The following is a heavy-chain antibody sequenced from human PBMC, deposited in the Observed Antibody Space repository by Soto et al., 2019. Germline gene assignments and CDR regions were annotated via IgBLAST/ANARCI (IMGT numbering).Heavy chain of an antibody. CDR2: IIPIFGTA. V-gene: IGHV1-69*01. CDR1: GGTFSSYA. Sequence: QVQLVQSGAEVKKPGSSVKVSCKASGGTFSSYAISWVRQAPGQGLAWMGGIIPIFGTANYAQKFQGRVTITADESTSTAYMELSSLRSEDTAVYYCARVIGIAPYYYYYGMDVWGQGTTVTVSS. D-gene: IGHD6-13*01. J-gene: IGHJ6*02. CDR3: ARVIGIAPYYYYYGMDV.